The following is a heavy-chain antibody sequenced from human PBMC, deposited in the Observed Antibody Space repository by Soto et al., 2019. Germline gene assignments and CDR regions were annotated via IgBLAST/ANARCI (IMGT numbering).Heavy chain of an antibody. D-gene: IGHD5-18*01. CDR2: IYYSGST. Sequence: AETLSLTCTVSGGSISSSSYYWGWIRQPPGKGLEWIGSIYYSGSTYYNPSLKSRVTISVDTSKNQFSLKLSSVTAADTAVYYCARPYSYGQFDYWGQGTLVTVSS. V-gene: IGHV4-39*01. J-gene: IGHJ4*02. CDR3: ARPYSYGQFDY. CDR1: GGSISSSSYY.